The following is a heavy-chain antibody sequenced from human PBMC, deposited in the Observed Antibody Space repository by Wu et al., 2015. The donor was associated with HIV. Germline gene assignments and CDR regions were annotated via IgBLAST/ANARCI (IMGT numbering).Heavy chain of an antibody. CDR1: GGTFSRNA. CDR2: ISVYNGNT. CDR3: ARGVRDYSDSSGYWYFDL. D-gene: IGHD3-22*01. J-gene: IGHJ2*01. Sequence: QVQLVQSGAEVKKPGSSVKVSCKASGGTFSRNAINWVRQAPGQGLEWMGWISVYNGNTNYAQKFQGRVTMTTDTSTSTAYMELRSLRSDDTAVYYCARGVRDYSDSSGYWYFDLWGRGTLVTVSS. V-gene: IGHV1-18*01.